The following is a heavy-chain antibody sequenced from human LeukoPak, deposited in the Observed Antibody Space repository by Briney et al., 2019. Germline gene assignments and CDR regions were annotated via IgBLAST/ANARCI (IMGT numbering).Heavy chain of an antibody. J-gene: IGHJ4*02. V-gene: IGHV3-21*01. CDR3: AREDCGGDCCLFDH. CDR2: ITSGSSYI. Sequence: AGSLRPSSAAAGFTFSSYSMNWVRQAAGKGLEWDSSITSGSSYIYYADSVKGRFTISRDNAKSSLFLQMNSLRTEDTAVYYCAREDCGGDCCLFDHWGQGTLVTVSS. CDR1: GFTFSSYS. D-gene: IGHD2-21*02.